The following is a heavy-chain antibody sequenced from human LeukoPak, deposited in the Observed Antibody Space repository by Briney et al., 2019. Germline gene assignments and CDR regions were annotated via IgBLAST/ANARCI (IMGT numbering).Heavy chain of an antibody. V-gene: IGHV3-21*01. Sequence: PGGSLRLSCAASGFTFSSYSMNWVRQAPGKGLEWVSSISSSSSYIYYADSVKGRFTISRDNAKNSLYLQMNSLRAEDTAVYYCARGPLYCSSTSCYPDYWGQGTLVTVSS. CDR3: ARGPLYCSSTSCYPDY. CDR2: ISSSSSYI. D-gene: IGHD2-2*01. CDR1: GFTFSSYS. J-gene: IGHJ4*02.